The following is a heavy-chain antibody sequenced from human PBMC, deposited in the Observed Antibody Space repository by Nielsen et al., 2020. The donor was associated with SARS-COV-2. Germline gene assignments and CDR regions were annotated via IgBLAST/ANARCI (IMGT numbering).Heavy chain of an antibody. Sequence: RQAPGKGLEWVSYISSSGSTIYYADSVKGRFTISRDNAKNSLYLQMNSLRAEDTAVYYCARTPDYGDFYYYGMDVWGQGTTVTVSS. CDR2: ISSSGSTI. J-gene: IGHJ6*02. V-gene: IGHV3-11*04. D-gene: IGHD4-17*01. CDR3: ARTPDYGDFYYYGMDV.